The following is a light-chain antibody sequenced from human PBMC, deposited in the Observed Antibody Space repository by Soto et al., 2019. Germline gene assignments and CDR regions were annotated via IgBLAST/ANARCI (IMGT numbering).Light chain of an antibody. J-gene: IGLJ1*01. V-gene: IGLV2-14*01. CDR1: TSDFGFYNY. CDR3: SSYTSSTDYV. Sequence: QSALTQPASMSGSPGQSITMSCTGTTSDFGFYNYVSWYQHHPGKAPKLLIYEVTNRHSGVSNRFSGSKSGNTASLTISGLQAEDEADYYCSSYTSSTDYVFGTGTKVTVL. CDR2: EVT.